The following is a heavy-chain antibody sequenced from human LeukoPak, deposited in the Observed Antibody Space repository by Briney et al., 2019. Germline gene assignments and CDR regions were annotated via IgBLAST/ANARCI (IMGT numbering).Heavy chain of an antibody. J-gene: IGHJ4*02. CDR2: IWYDGSNK. V-gene: IGHV3-33*06. Sequence: PGGSLRLSCAASGFTFSSYGMHWVRQAPGKGLEWVAVIWYDGSNKYYADSVKGRFTISRDNSKNTLYLQMNSLRAEDTAVYYYAKDRGAAAGTFYFDYWGQGTLVTVSS. CDR1: GFTFSSYG. D-gene: IGHD6-13*01. CDR3: AKDRGAAAGTFYFDY.